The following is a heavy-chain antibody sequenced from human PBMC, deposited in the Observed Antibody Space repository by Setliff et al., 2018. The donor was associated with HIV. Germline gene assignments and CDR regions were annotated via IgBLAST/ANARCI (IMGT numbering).Heavy chain of an antibody. D-gene: IGHD6-13*01. V-gene: IGHV4-4*02. CDR3: ARILVAAAGTGFDP. J-gene: IGHJ5*02. Sequence: SETLSLTCAVSGGSISSDNWWTWVRQAPGKGLEWIGEIYHSGSANYNPSLKSRVIISIDKSKNKFSLKVSSMTAADTAVYYCARILVAAAGTGFDPWGQGILVTVSS. CDR1: GGSISSDNW. CDR2: IYHSGSA.